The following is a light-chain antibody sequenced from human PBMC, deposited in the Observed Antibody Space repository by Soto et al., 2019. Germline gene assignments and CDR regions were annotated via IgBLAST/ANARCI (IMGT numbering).Light chain of an antibody. J-gene: IGKJ3*01. Sequence: EVVLTQSPGTLSLSPGERATLSCRASRTVDGNYLAWYHQKPGQAPRLLIHSASTRAPGIPDRFSASGAGTDLTLTISRLEPEDSAVYYCQQYSASPRTFGPGTKVDIK. CDR1: RTVDGNY. CDR3: QQYSASPRT. V-gene: IGKV3-20*01. CDR2: SAS.